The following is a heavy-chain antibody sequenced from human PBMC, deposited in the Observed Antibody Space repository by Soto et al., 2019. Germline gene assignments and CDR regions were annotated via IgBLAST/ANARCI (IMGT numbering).Heavy chain of an antibody. CDR2: FDPEDGET. D-gene: IGHD2-2*01. CDR3: ATISSTSSHGYYYYGMDV. J-gene: IGHJ6*02. Sequence: ASVKVSCKASGGTFSSYAISWVRQAPGQGLEWMGGFDPEDGETIYAQKFQGRVTMTEDTSTDTAYMELSSLRSEDTAVYYCATISSTSSHGYYYYGMDVWGQGTTVTVSS. V-gene: IGHV1-24*01. CDR1: GGTFSSYA.